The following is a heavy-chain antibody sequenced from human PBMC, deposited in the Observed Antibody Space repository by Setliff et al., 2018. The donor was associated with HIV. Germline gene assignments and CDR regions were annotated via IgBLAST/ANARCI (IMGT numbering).Heavy chain of an antibody. J-gene: IGHJ3*02. CDR2: LNPNNGGT. V-gene: IGHV1-2*02. CDR3: ARDGYYDSSGYSAFDI. CDR1: GYTFTSHY. D-gene: IGHD3-22*01. Sequence: ASVKVSCKASGYTFTSHYLHWVRQAPGQGLEWMGILNPNNGGTNYAQKFQGRVTMTRDTSISTAYMELSRLRSDDTAVYYCARDGYYDSSGYSAFDIWGQGTMVTVSS.